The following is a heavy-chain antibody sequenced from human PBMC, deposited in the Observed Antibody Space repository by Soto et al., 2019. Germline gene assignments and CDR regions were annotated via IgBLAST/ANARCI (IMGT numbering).Heavy chain of an antibody. Sequence: ASVKVSCKGSGYTLTELSMHWVRQAPGKGLEWMGGFDPEDGETIYAQKFQGRVTMTEDTSTDKAYMELSSLRSEDTAVYYCATDPGWPLDALDIRGKGTMGTVSS. D-gene: IGHD6-19*01. CDR2: FDPEDGET. CDR1: GYTLTELS. J-gene: IGHJ3*02. CDR3: ATDPGWPLDALDI. V-gene: IGHV1-24*01.